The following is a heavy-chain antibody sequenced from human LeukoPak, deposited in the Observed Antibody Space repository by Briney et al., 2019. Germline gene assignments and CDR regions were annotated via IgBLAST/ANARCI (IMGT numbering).Heavy chain of an antibody. CDR2: IYTNENT. J-gene: IGHJ4*02. Sequence: PSETLSLTCTVSGGSISTYYWSRIRQPAGKGLEWIGRIYTNENTNYNPSLRSRVTMSVDTSKNQFSLKLSSVTAADTAVYYCARAAAAAGGQYFDYWGQGTLVAVSS. D-gene: IGHD6-13*01. CDR3: ARAAAAAGGQYFDY. CDR1: GGSISTYY. V-gene: IGHV4-4*07.